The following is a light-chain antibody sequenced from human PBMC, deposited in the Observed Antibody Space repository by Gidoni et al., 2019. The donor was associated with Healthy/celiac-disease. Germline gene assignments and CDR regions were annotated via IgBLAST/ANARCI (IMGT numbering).Light chain of an antibody. CDR3: SSYTSSSSVV. CDR1: SSDVGGYNY. CDR2: EVS. Sequence: QSALTQPASVSGSPGPAITISCTGTSSDVGGYNYVSWYQQHPGKAPKLMIYEVSHRPSGVSTRFSGSKSGNTASLTISGLQAEDEADYYCSSYTSSSSVVFGGGTKLTVL. J-gene: IGLJ2*01. V-gene: IGLV2-14*01.